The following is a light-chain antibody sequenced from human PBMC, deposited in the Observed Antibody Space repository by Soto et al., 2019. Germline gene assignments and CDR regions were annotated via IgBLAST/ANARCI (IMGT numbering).Light chain of an antibody. J-gene: IGKJ2*01. V-gene: IGKV1-39*01. CDR3: QQSYRTPRT. CDR1: QSISSY. CDR2: AAS. Sequence: DIQMTQSPSSLSASVGDRVTITCRASQSISSYLNWYQQKPGKAPKLLIYAASSLQSGVPSRFSGSGSGTDFTLSISSLQDADFATYYCQQSYRTPRTFGQGTKLETK.